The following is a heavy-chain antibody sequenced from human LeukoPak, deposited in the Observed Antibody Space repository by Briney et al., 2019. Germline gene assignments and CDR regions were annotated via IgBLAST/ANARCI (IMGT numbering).Heavy chain of an antibody. J-gene: IGHJ4*02. CDR1: GFIFSQYW. CDR3: VGGDY. V-gene: IGHV3-74*01. Sequence: GGSLRLSCAASGFIFSQYWMYWVRQAPGKGLVWVSYISTDGRIINDADSVKGRFTISRDNAKTTLYLQMNSLRVEDTAVYYCVGGDYWGQGTLVTVSS. CDR2: ISTDGRII.